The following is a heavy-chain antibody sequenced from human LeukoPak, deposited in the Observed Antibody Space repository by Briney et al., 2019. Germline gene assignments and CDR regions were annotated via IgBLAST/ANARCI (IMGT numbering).Heavy chain of an antibody. Sequence: GGSLRLSCAASGFTFSTYAISWVRQAPGKGLGWVSVFSGNGGSKYYADSVKGRFTISRDNSKNTLYLQMNSVRAEDTAVYYCAKGPKQLLVGSRGKYFDYWGQGTLVTVSS. CDR1: GFTFSTYA. V-gene: IGHV3-23*01. J-gene: IGHJ4*02. D-gene: IGHD6-13*01. CDR3: AKGPKQLLVGSRGKYFDY. CDR2: FSGNGGSK.